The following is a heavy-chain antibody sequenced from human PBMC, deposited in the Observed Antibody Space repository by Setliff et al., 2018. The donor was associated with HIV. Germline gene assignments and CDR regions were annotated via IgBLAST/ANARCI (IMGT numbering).Heavy chain of an antibody. CDR2: MFRTGTS. CDR3: ARVGYCSSTNCYWGRPSYGMGV. V-gene: IGHV4-38-2*01. D-gene: IGHD2-2*01. Sequence: ETLSLTCAVSGYSIRSGYYWGWIRQSPGKGLEWIGTMFRTGTSYYNPSLTSRVTISQDTSKNQFSLELTSVTAADTAVYYCARVGYCSSTNCYWGRPSYGMGVWGQGTTVTVSS. J-gene: IGHJ6*02. CDR1: GYSIRSGYY.